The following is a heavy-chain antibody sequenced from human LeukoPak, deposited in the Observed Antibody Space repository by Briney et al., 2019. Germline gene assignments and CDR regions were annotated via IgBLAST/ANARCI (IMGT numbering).Heavy chain of an antibody. CDR3: ANSANYGGNSGYFDY. CDR2: IYYSGNT. J-gene: IGHJ4*02. V-gene: IGHV4-39*01. Sequence: SETLSLTCTVSGGSISSSSYYWGWIRQPPGKGLEWIGSIYYSGNTYYNPSLKSRVTISIDTSKNQFSLKLSSETAADTAVYYCANSANYGGNSGYFDYWGQGTLVTVSS. CDR1: GGSISSSSYY. D-gene: IGHD4-23*01.